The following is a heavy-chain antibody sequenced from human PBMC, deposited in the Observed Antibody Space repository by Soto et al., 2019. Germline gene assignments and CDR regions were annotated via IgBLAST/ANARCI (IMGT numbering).Heavy chain of an antibody. Sequence: QVELVESGGGVVQPGRSLRLSCAASGFTFSSDGMHWVRQAPGKGLEWVAVIWYDGSNKYYADSVKGRFTISRDNSKNTLYLQINSLRAEDTAVYYCARYPGGYWGQGTLVTVSS. CDR2: IWYDGSNK. CDR1: GFTFSSDG. V-gene: IGHV3-33*01. D-gene: IGHD3-16*01. CDR3: ARYPGGY. J-gene: IGHJ4*02.